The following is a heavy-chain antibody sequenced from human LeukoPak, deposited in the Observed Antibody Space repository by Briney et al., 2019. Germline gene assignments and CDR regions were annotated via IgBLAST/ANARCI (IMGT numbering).Heavy chain of an antibody. Sequence: PSETLSLTCTVSGGSISSYYWSWIRQPPGKGLEWIGYIYYSGSTNYNPSLKSRVTISVDTSKNQLSLKLSSVTAADTAVYYCARVSGSSGWYLMLGFDYWGQGTLVTVSS. CDR3: ARVSGSSGWYLMLGFDY. D-gene: IGHD6-19*01. CDR1: GGSISSYY. V-gene: IGHV4-59*01. J-gene: IGHJ4*02. CDR2: IYYSGST.